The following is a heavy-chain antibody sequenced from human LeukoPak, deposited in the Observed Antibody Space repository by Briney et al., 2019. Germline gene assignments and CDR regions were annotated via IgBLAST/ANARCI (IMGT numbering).Heavy chain of an antibody. CDR1: GYTFTSYD. Sequence: GASVKVSCKASGYTFTSYDINWLRQATGQGLEWMGWMNPNSGNTAYAQKFQGRVTMTRNTSITTAYMELSSLTSGDTAVYYCARGPPKDFGSGSSWFDPWGQGALVTVSS. D-gene: IGHD3-10*01. CDR2: MNPNSGNT. V-gene: IGHV1-8*01. CDR3: ARGPPKDFGSGSSWFDP. J-gene: IGHJ5*02.